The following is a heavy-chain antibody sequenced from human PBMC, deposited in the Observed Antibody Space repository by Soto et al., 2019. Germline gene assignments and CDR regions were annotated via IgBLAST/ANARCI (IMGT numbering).Heavy chain of an antibody. Sequence: AASVKVSCKASGYTFTSYGISWVRQAPGQGLEWMGWISAYNGNTNYAQKLQGRVTMTTDTSTSTAYMELRSLRSDDTAVYYCARLGIGFVVERFDPWGQGTLVTVSS. V-gene: IGHV1-18*01. CDR2: ISAYNGNT. CDR1: GYTFTSYG. J-gene: IGHJ5*02. CDR3: ARLGIGFVVERFDP. D-gene: IGHD2-15*01.